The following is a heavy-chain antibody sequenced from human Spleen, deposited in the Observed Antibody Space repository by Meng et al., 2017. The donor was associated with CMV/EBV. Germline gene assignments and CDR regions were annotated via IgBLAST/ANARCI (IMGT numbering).Heavy chain of an antibody. CDR3: ARDLYCSSTSCLNWFDP. CDR2: ISAYNGNT. CDR1: GGTFSSYA. J-gene: IGHJ5*02. V-gene: IGHV1-18*01. D-gene: IGHD2-2*01. Sequence: ASVKVSCKASGGTFSSYAISWVRQAPGQGLEWMGWISAYNGNTNYAQKLQGRVTMTTDTSTSTAYMELRSLRSDDTAVYYCARDLYCSSTSCLNWFDPWGQGTLVTVSS.